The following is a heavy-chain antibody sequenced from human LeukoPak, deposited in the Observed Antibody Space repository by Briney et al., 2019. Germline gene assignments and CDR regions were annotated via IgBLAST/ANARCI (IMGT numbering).Heavy chain of an antibody. V-gene: IGHV3-48*03. J-gene: IGHJ1*01. CDR2: ISSSGSTI. D-gene: IGHD3-22*01. Sequence: PGGSLRLSCAASGFTFSSYEMNWVRQAPGKGLEWVSYISSSGSTIYYADSVKGRFTISRDNAKNTLYLQMNSLRAEDTAVYYCARPYSSGYYSEYFQHWGQGTLVTVSS. CDR3: ARPYSSGYYSEYFQH. CDR1: GFTFSSYE.